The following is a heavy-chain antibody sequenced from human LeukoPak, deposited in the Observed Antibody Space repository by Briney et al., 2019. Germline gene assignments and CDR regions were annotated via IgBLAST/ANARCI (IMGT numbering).Heavy chain of an antibody. V-gene: IGHV3-7*01. Sequence: GGSLRLSCAACGFTFSSYWMSWVRQAPGKGLEWVANIKQDGSEKYYVDSVKGRFTISRDNAKNSLYLQMNSLRAEDTAVYYCARVRGSSYFDYWGQGTLVTVSS. J-gene: IGHJ4*02. D-gene: IGHD6-6*01. CDR2: IKQDGSEK. CDR3: ARVRGSSYFDY. CDR1: GFTFSSYW.